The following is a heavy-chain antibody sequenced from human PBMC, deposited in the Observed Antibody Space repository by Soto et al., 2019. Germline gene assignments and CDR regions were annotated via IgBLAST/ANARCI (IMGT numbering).Heavy chain of an antibody. D-gene: IGHD1-26*01. Sequence: GGSLRLSCAASGFTFSSYAMSWVRQAPGKGLEWVSAISGSGGSTYYADSVKGRFTISRDNSKNTLYLQMNSLRAEDTAVYYCAKDGRELLIPDRRRNYWGQGTLVTVSS. CDR2: ISGSGGST. CDR1: GFTFSSYA. V-gene: IGHV3-23*01. CDR3: AKDGRELLIPDRRRNY. J-gene: IGHJ4*02.